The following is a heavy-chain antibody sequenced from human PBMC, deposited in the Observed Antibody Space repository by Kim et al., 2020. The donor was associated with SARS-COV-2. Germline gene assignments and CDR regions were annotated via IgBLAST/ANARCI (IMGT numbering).Heavy chain of an antibody. Sequence: GGSLRLSCAASGFTFSSYAMHWVRQAPGKGLEWVAVISYDGSNKYYADSVKGRFTISRDNSKNTLYLQMNSLRAEDTAVYYCARDGSIVVVTGTYFDLWGRGTLVTVSS. CDR3: ARDGSIVVVTGTYFDL. CDR1: GFTFSSYA. D-gene: IGHD2-21*02. CDR2: ISYDGSNK. V-gene: IGHV3-30*04. J-gene: IGHJ2*01.